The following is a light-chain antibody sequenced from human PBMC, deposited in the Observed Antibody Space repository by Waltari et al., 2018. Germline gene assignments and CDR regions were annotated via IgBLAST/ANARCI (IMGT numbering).Light chain of an antibody. CDR3: AAWDDSLSRWL. CDR2: RNN. CDR1: SSNIGSNY. V-gene: IGLV1-47*01. J-gene: IGLJ3*02. Sequence: QSVLTQPPSASGTPGQRVTISCSGRSSNIGSNYVYWYQHVPGAAPKLLNYRNNQRPSGVPDRFSGSKSGTSAYLAISGLRSEDEADYYCAAWDDSLSRWLLGGGTKLTVL.